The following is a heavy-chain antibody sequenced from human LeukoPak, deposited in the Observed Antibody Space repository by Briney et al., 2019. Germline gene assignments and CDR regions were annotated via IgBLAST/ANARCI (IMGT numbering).Heavy chain of an antibody. CDR1: GDSISSYY. D-gene: IGHD3-3*01. Sequence: PSETLSLTCTVSGDSISSYYWSWIRQPAGKGLEWIGRIYTSGSTNYNPSLKTRVTMSADTSKNQLFLKVSSVTAADTAVYYCAREPLWSGYSYYFYYMDVWGKGTTVTVSS. J-gene: IGHJ6*03. V-gene: IGHV4-4*07. CDR3: AREPLWSGYSYYFYYMDV. CDR2: IYTSGST.